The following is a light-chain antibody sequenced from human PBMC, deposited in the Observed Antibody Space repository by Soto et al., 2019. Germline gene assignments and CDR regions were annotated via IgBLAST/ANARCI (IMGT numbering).Light chain of an antibody. J-gene: IGKJ1*01. V-gene: IGKV3D-15*01. CDR3: QHYNSYSEA. Sequence: EVVLTQSPATLSLSPGDRAALSCKASQSVHNFLAWYQKKPGQDPRLLIYGASNRAAGIPSRFSGSVSGTEFNLTISRLQTDDCATYEGQHYNSYSEAFCQWTKVDIK. CDR1: QSVHNF. CDR2: GAS.